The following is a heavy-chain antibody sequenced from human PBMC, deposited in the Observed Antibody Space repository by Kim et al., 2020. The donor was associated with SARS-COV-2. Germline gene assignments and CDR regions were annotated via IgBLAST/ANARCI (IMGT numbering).Heavy chain of an antibody. J-gene: IGHJ5*02. V-gene: IGHV1-46*01. CDR3: ARDLYSSGWYWFDP. D-gene: IGHD6-19*01. Sequence: AQKCQGRVTMTRDTSTSTVYMELSSLRSEDTAVYYCARDLYSSGWYWFDPWGQGTLVTVSS.